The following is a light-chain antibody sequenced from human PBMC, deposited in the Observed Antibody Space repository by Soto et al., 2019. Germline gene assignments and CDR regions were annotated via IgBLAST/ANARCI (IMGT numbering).Light chain of an antibody. J-gene: IGLJ1*01. CDR1: SSDVGGYSY. Sequence: QSALTQPPSASGSPGQSVTISYTGTSSDVGGYSYVSWYQHHPGKAPKLIIYEVYKRPSGVPDRFSGSKSGNTAALTVSGLQAEDEADYYCSSYVGTNSYVFGTGTKLTVL. CDR2: EVY. CDR3: SSYVGTNSYV. V-gene: IGLV2-8*01.